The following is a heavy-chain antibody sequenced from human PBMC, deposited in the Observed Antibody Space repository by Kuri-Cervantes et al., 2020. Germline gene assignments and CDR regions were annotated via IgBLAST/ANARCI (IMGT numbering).Heavy chain of an antibody. V-gene: IGHV3-33*01. Sequence: GESLKISCAASGFTFSSYGMHWVRQAPGKGLEWVAVIWYDGSNKYYADSVKGRFTISGDNSKNTLYLQMNSLRAEDTAVYYCARRAPGLRAYSSSPYAFDIWGQGTMVTVSS. CDR1: GFTFSSYG. CDR2: IWYDGSNK. D-gene: IGHD6-13*01. J-gene: IGHJ3*02. CDR3: ARRAPGLRAYSSSPYAFDI.